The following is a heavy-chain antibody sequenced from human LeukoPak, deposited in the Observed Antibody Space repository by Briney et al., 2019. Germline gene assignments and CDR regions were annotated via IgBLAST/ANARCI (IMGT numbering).Heavy chain of an antibody. CDR1: GGSISSSSYY. CDR2: IYYSGST. D-gene: IGHD4-17*01. Sequence: PSETLSLTCTVSGGSISSSSYYWGWIRQPPGKGPEWIGNIYYSGSTYYNPSLESRVTISVDTSKNQFSLKLSSVTAADTAVYYCARVPLNYGDYPFDYWGQGTLVTVSS. CDR3: ARVPLNYGDYPFDY. V-gene: IGHV4-39*01. J-gene: IGHJ4*02.